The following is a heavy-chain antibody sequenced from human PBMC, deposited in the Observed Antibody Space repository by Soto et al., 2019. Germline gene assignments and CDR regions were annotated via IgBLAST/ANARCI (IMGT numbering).Heavy chain of an antibody. J-gene: IGHJ4*02. CDR3: AHRKRTITVATYFDY. CDR1: GFSLGTSGEG. CDR2: LYWDGDK. Sequence: QITLRESGPTLVKPTQTLTLTCTFSGFSLGTSGEGVGWIRQPPRKALEWLATLYWDGDKRYSPSLRSRLTISKDTSESQVVITMTNMDAADTATYFCAHRKRTITVATYFDYWGLGSLVTVSS. V-gene: IGHV2-5*02. D-gene: IGHD1-7*01.